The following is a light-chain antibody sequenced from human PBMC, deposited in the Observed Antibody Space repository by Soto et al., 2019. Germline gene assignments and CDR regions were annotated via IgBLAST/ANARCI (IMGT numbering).Light chain of an antibody. CDR1: QSLGSD. CDR2: KAT. Sequence: DIQMTQSPPTLSASVGDGVSITCRASQSLGSDLAWYQQQPGKAPKLLIYKATNLQRGVPSRFSGSGSGTDFSLTISSLQPEDSSTYYCQQYNDFQYTFGQGTKVEI. J-gene: IGKJ2*01. CDR3: QQYNDFQYT. V-gene: IGKV1-5*03.